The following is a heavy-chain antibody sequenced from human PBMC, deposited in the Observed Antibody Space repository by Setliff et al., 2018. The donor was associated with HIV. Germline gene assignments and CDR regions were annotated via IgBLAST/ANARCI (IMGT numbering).Heavy chain of an antibody. Sequence: PSETLSLTCTVSGASITSYYWSWIRQSPGKGLEWIGYIYFSGGTHYNPSLKGRLTISIDQSKNQFSLKLTSVTPADTAIYFCARDNPSAHWFDPWGQGTLVTVSS. CDR1: GASITSYY. V-gene: IGHV4-59*01. CDR2: IYFSGGT. CDR3: ARDNPSAHWFDP. J-gene: IGHJ5*02.